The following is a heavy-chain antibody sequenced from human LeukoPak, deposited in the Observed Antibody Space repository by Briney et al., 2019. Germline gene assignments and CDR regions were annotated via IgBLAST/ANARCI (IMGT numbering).Heavy chain of an antibody. CDR1: GFTFSSYS. CDR2: ISSSSSYI. V-gene: IGHV3-21*01. D-gene: IGHD6-13*01. Sequence: GGPLRLSCAASGFTFSSYSMNWVRQAPGKGLEWVSSISSSSSYIYYADSVKGRFTISRDNAKNSLYLQMNSLRAEDTAVYYCARHSTGYSSSWYDPEVDYWGQGTLVTVSS. J-gene: IGHJ4*02. CDR3: ARHSTGYSSSWYDPEVDY.